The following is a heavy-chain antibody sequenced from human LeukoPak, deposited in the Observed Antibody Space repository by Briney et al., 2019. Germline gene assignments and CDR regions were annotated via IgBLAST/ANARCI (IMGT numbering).Heavy chain of an antibody. CDR2: INPRGGTT. CDR1: GYTFTIYY. D-gene: IGHD6-13*01. Sequence: ASVKLSCTASGYTFTIYYLHWVRQAPGQGLEWMGIINPRGGTTSFAQKFQGRVTMTRDTSTSTVYMDLSSLRSDDTAVYYCARGIATAGYDYWGQGTLVTVSS. V-gene: IGHV1-46*01. J-gene: IGHJ4*02. CDR3: ARGIATAGYDY.